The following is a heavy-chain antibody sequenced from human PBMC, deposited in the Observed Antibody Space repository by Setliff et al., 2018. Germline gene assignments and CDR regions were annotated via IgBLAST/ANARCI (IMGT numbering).Heavy chain of an antibody. Sequence: SVKVSCKASESTFKTYAINWVRQAPGQGLEWMGGIIPIFNTPNFAQKFQGRVTITADVSTSTAYMDLSSLRSEDTAVYFCARVYCSGGSCYRNDAFDVLGQGTMVTVSS. CDR1: ESTFKTYA. V-gene: IGHV1-69*13. J-gene: IGHJ3*01. CDR2: IIPIFNTP. D-gene: IGHD2-15*01. CDR3: ARVYCSGGSCYRNDAFDV.